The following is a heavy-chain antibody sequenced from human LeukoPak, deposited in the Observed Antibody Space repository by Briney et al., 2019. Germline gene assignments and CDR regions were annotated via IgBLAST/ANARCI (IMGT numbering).Heavy chain of an antibody. CDR1: GFTFSDHS. D-gene: IGHD6-19*01. CDR2: IYSGGDT. V-gene: IGHV3-66*01. Sequence: GGSLRLSCVASGFTFSDHSMMWVRQAPGKGLEWVSVIYSGGDTYYADSVKGRFIISRDNSKNMIYLEMSSLKAEDTAVYYCAKERSLEIAVAGTIFDYWGQGTLVTVSS. CDR3: AKERSLEIAVAGTIFDY. J-gene: IGHJ4*02.